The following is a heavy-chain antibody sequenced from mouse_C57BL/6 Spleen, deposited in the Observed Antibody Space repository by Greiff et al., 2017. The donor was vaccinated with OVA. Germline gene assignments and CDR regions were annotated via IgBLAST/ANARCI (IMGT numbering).Heavy chain of an antibody. CDR1: GFSLTSYG. V-gene: IGHV2-2*01. Sequence: VKLVESGPGLVQPSQSLSITCTVSGFSLTSYGVHWVRQSPGKGLEWLGVIWSGGSTDYNAAFISRLSISKDKSKSQVFFKMNSLQADDTAIYYCARKFDYSYWYFDVWGTGTTVTVSS. CDR3: ARKFDYSYWYFDV. D-gene: IGHD1-1*02. CDR2: IWSGGST. J-gene: IGHJ1*03.